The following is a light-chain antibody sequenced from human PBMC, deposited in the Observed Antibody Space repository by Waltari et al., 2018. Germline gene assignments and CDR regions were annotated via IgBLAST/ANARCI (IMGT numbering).Light chain of an antibody. CDR3: SSYSISTNYYV. Sequence: QSALTQPASVSGSPGQSITISCTGTTSDIGYYKYVSWYQQHPGKAPKLIICDVSHRPSGVSVVLSVSRSGHTASLTIFGLRAEDEADYLCSSYSISTNYYVFGTGTTVTVL. CDR2: DVS. J-gene: IGLJ1*01. V-gene: IGLV2-14*03. CDR1: TSDIGYYKY.